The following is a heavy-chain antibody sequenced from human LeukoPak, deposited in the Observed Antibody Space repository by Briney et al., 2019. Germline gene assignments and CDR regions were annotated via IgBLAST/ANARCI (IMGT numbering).Heavy chain of an antibody. Sequence: PSETLSLTCTVSGGSISSGSYYWSWIRQPAGKGREWIGRIYTSGSTNYNPSLKSRVTISVDTSKNQFSLKLSSVTAADTAVYYCARAHVGDVVVLTWGQGTLVTVSS. V-gene: IGHV4-61*02. CDR1: GGSISSGSYY. D-gene: IGHD3-16*01. CDR3: ARAHVGDVVVLT. CDR2: IYTSGST. J-gene: IGHJ5*02.